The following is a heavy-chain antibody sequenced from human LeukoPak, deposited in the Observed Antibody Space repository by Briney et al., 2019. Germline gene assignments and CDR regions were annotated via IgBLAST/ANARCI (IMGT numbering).Heavy chain of an antibody. D-gene: IGHD3-9*01. CDR1: GFSLSTSGVG. J-gene: IGHJ4*02. Sequence: SGPTLVNPTQTLTLTCTFSGFSLSTSGVGVGWIRQPPGKALEWLALIYWNDDKRYSPSLKSRLTITKDTSKNQVVLTMTNMDPVDTATYYCALSMRDILTGLYYFDYWGQGTLVTVSS. V-gene: IGHV2-5*01. CDR3: ALSMRDILTGLYYFDY. CDR2: IYWNDDK.